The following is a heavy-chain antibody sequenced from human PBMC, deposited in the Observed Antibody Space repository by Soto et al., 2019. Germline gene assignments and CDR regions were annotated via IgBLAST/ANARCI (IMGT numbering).Heavy chain of an antibody. V-gene: IGHV4-39*01. J-gene: IGHJ4*02. CDR1: GGSISSPSYN. CDR2: FFYGGRT. CDR3: TTVASTHFDS. D-gene: IGHD4-17*01. Sequence: QLQESGPVLLKPSETLSLTCTVSGGSISSPSYNWGWVRQPPGKGPEWIGSFFYGGRTHYIPSLKSRLAISVDTARSQVSLILTSVTAADTAVYYCTTVASTHFDSWGQGALVTVSS.